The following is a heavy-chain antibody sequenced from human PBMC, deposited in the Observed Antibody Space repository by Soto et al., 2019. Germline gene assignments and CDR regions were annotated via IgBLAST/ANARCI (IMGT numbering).Heavy chain of an antibody. Sequence: PSETLSLTCTVSGASISSADYYWGWIRQPPGKGLEWIGTIYYSGTTYYNPSLKSRVTISVDTSKNQFSLNLSSVTAADTAVYYCARRPPTVTTYYFDYWGHGTLVTVSS. CDR2: IYYSGTT. D-gene: IGHD4-17*01. J-gene: IGHJ4*01. CDR3: ARRPPTVTTYYFDY. V-gene: IGHV4-39*01. CDR1: GASISSADYY.